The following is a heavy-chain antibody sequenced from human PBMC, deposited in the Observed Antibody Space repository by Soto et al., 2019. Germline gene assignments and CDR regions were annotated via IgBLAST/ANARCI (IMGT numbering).Heavy chain of an antibody. CDR2: IYSGGYT. CDR1: GFDVSNTD. CDR3: AREAIIVIAAPEYYFDY. J-gene: IGHJ4*02. D-gene: IGHD3-22*01. Sequence: EVQLLESGGDLVQRGGSLRLSCAASGFDVSNTDMSWVRQAPGKGLEWVSVIYSGGYTNYTDSVKGRFIVSRDSPKNTLYLQMDSLRAEDTAVYYCAREAIIVIAAPEYYFDYWGQGTLVTVSS. V-gene: IGHV3-66*01.